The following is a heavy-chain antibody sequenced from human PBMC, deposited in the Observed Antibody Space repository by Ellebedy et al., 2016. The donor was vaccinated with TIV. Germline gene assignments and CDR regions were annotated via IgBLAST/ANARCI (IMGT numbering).Heavy chain of an antibody. D-gene: IGHD6-19*01. V-gene: IGHV3-7*01. CDR3: ARDGSIAVDGTSDY. Sequence: GGSLRLXCAASGFYFGDYWMSWVRQAPGKGLEWVANIKKDGREKNYVDSVRGRFTISRGNAKNSLYLQMSSLRAEDTAVYYCARDGSIAVDGTSDYWGQGTLVTVSS. J-gene: IGHJ4*02. CDR2: IKKDGREK. CDR1: GFYFGDYW.